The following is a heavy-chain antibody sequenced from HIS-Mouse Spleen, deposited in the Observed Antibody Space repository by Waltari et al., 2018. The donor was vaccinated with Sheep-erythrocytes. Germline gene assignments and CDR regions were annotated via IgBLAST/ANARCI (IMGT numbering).Heavy chain of an antibody. D-gene: IGHD2-2*01. CDR2: ISWNSGSI. J-gene: IGHJ4*02. CDR1: GSSLYDYA. Sequence: VQLGDSVGGLVQPGRSLLLSCPASGSSLYDYAIHWGGQAPGKGLGWVSGISWNSGSIGYADSVKGRFTISRDNAKNSLYLQMNSLRAEDTALYYCAKDISRNIVVVPAAVGDYWGQGTLVTVSS. CDR3: AKDISRNIVVVPAAVGDY. V-gene: IGHV3-9*01.